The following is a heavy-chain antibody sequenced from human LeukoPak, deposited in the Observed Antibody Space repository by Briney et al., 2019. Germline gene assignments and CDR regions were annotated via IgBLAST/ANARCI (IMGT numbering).Heavy chain of an antibody. V-gene: IGHV1-69*04. J-gene: IGHJ5*02. CDR2: IIPILGIA. Sequence: ASVKVSCKASEGTFSSYAISWVRQAPGQGLEWMGRIIPILGIANYAQKFQGRVTITADKSTSTAYMELSSLRSEDTAVYYCASLSARGVSNWFDPWGQGTLVTVSS. D-gene: IGHD3-10*01. CDR1: EGTFSSYA. CDR3: ASLSARGVSNWFDP.